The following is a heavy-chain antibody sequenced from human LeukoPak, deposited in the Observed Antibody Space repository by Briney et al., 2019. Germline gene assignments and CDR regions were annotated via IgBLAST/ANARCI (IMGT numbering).Heavy chain of an antibody. Sequence: PGGSLRLSCAASGFTFSSFDMNWVRQAPGKGLEWVSSISTSSCYIYYRDSVKGRFTISRDDAKNSLYLQMNSLRVEDTAVYYCARADCSGSTCYLRRSWFDPWGQGTLVTVSS. J-gene: IGHJ5*02. CDR3: ARADCSGSTCYLRRSWFDP. CDR1: GFTFSSFD. D-gene: IGHD2-2*01. CDR2: ISTSSCYI. V-gene: IGHV3-21*01.